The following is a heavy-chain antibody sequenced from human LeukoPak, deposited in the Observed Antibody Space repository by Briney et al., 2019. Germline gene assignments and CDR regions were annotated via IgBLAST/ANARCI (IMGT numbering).Heavy chain of an antibody. Sequence: ASVKVSCKASGYTFTSYGISWVRQAPGQGLEWMGWISAYNGNTNYAQKLQGRVTMTTDTSTSTAYMGLRSLRSDDTAVYYCARDRDIEGVAIPWFDPWGQGTLVTVSS. V-gene: IGHV1-18*01. CDR3: ARDRDIEGVAIPWFDP. J-gene: IGHJ5*02. CDR2: ISAYNGNT. D-gene: IGHD1-26*01. CDR1: GYTFTSYG.